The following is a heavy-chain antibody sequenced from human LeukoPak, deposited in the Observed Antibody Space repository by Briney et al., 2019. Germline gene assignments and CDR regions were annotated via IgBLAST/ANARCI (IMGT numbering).Heavy chain of an antibody. CDR3: ARRKTASGPYDY. V-gene: IGHV3-74*01. J-gene: IGHJ4*02. CDR2: IYGDGSDA. Sequence: GGSLRLSCAASGFTLNSYSMHWVRQAPGKGLVWVSRIYGDGSDASYADSVKGRFTISRDNAKNTLYLEMNSPRAEDTAVYYCARRKTASGPYDYWGQGTLVTVSS. CDR1: GFTLNSYS. D-gene: IGHD1-26*01.